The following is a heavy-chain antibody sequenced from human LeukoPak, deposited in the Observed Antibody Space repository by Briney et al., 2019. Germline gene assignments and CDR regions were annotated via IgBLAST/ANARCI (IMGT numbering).Heavy chain of an antibody. CDR1: GDNFSSYV. CDR2: IIPTFDVA. D-gene: IGHD3-16*02. CDR3: AREGVYSPDPSSYHRHAFDV. Sequence: SVKVSCKASGDNFSSYVITWVRQAPGQGLEWMGRIIPTFDVANFAQVFKGRVTTTADKSTNTAHLELSSLRSEDTAVYYCAREGVYSPDPSSYHRHAFDVWGKGTVVIVSS. J-gene: IGHJ3*01. V-gene: IGHV1-69*04.